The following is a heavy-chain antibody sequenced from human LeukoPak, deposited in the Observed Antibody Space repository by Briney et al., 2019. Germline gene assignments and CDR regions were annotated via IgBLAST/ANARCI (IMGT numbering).Heavy chain of an antibody. CDR2: IYYSGST. CDR3: ARAGPYCSSTSCYEGAWFDP. D-gene: IGHD2-2*01. J-gene: IGHJ5*02. Sequence: PETLSLTCTVSGGSISSYYWSWIRQPPGKGLEWIGYIYYSGSTNYNPSLKSRVTISVDTSKNQFSLKLSSVTAADTAVYYCARAGPYCSSTSCYEGAWFDPWGQGTLVTVSS. V-gene: IGHV4-59*01. CDR1: GGSISSYY.